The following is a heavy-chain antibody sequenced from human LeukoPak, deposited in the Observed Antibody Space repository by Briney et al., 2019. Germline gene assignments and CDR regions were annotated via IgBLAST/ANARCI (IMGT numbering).Heavy chain of an antibody. V-gene: IGHV1-18*01. Sequence: ASVKVSCKASGYIFTSYGISWVRQAPGQGLEWMGWISAYNGNTNYAQKLQGRVTMTIDTSTSTAYMELRSLRSDDTAVYYCARDLHVAVADYWGQGTLVTVSS. CDR1: GYIFTSYG. D-gene: IGHD6-19*01. J-gene: IGHJ4*02. CDR2: ISAYNGNT. CDR3: ARDLHVAVADY.